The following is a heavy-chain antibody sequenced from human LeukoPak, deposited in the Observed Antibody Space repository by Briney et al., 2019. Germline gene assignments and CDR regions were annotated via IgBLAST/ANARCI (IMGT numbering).Heavy chain of an antibody. J-gene: IGHJ3*02. CDR2: INIDGSTT. CDR1: GFTSITPW. V-gene: IGHV3-74*01. Sequence: GGSLRLSCAASGFTSITPWMYWVRQAPGKGLVWVSLINIDGSTTSYADSVKGRFTISRDNSKNTLYLQMNSLRAEDTAVYYCAKGWDFDWLLSDAFDIWGQETMVTVSS. CDR3: AKGWDFDWLLSDAFDI. D-gene: IGHD3-9*01.